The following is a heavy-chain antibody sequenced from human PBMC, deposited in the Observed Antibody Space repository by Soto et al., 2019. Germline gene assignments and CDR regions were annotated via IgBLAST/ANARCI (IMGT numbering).Heavy chain of an antibody. CDR1: GFTFSSYG. V-gene: IGHV3-30*18. Sequence: GGSLRLSCAASGFTFSSYGMHWVRQAPGKGLEWVAVISYDGSNKYYADSVKGRFTISRDNSKNTLYLQMNSLRAEDTAVYYCAKDALPYGDYLKSFDYWGQGTLVTVSS. J-gene: IGHJ4*02. CDR2: ISYDGSNK. CDR3: AKDALPYGDYLKSFDY. D-gene: IGHD4-17*01.